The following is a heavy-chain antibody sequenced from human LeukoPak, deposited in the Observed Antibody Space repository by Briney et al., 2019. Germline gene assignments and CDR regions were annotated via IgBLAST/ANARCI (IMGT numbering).Heavy chain of an antibody. CDR2: IYTSGST. V-gene: IGHV4-4*07. CDR3: ARDRQVVPAALYYYYYMDV. Sequence: SETLSLTCTVSGGSISSYYWSWIRQPAGKGLEWIGRIYTSGSTNYNPSLKSRVTMSVDTSKNQFSLKLSSVTAADTAVYYCARDRQVVPAALYYYYYMDVWGQGTTVTVSS. D-gene: IGHD2-2*01. J-gene: IGHJ6*03. CDR1: GGSISSYY.